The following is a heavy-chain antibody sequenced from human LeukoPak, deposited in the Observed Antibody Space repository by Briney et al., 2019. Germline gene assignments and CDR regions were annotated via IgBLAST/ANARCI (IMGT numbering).Heavy chain of an antibody. CDR2: IYHTGGA. Sequence: SETLSLTCAVSGVPIASHSWWSWVRQPPGKGLEWIGEIYHTGGANYKPSLKSRVTMSVDTSNNHFSLKLTSVTAADTAVYFSAYNRDFALDNWGQGTLVTVSS. CDR1: GVPIASHSW. J-gene: IGHJ4*02. D-gene: IGHD1-14*01. V-gene: IGHV4/OR15-8*01. CDR3: AYNRDFALDN.